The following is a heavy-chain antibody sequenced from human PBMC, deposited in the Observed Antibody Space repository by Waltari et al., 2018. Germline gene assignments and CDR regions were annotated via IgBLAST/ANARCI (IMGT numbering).Heavy chain of an antibody. Sequence: QVQLVQSGAAVKKPGSSVKVSCKASGGTFSSSALSWVRQATGQGLEWMGGIIPIFGTANYAQKFQGRVTITADESTSTAYMELSSLRSEDTAVYYCARGGGSTVKYYYYYMDVWGKGTTVTVSS. CDR2: IIPIFGTA. D-gene: IGHD4-4*01. CDR1: GGTFSSSA. J-gene: IGHJ6*03. V-gene: IGHV1-69*01. CDR3: ARGGGSTVKYYYYYMDV.